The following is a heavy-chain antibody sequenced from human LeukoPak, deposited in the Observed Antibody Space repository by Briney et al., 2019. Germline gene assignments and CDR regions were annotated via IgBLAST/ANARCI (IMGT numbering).Heavy chain of an antibody. CDR3: ARTSIATRHFDY. Sequence: SQTLSLTCTVSGDSISNDTYYWSWIRQHPGKDLEWIGYIYYSGSTYYNPSLKSRITISVDTSKNQFSLKLSSVTAADTAVYYCARTSIATRHFDYWGQGTLVTVSS. CDR2: IYYSGST. V-gene: IGHV4-31*03. J-gene: IGHJ4*02. D-gene: IGHD6-6*01. CDR1: GDSISNDTYY.